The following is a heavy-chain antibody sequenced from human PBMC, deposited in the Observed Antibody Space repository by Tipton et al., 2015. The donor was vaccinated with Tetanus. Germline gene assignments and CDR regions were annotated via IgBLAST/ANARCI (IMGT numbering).Heavy chain of an antibody. CDR2: ISHNGST. V-gene: IGHV4-4*02. CDR3: AREPAATGTSLFDY. CDR1: GGSISSNYW. J-gene: IGHJ4*02. Sequence: SLTCAVSGGSISSNYWWSWVRQSPGTGLEWIGEISHNGSTNYNPSLKSRVTISVDKSKNQFSLRLGSVTAADTAMYYCAREPAATGTSLFDYWGQGALVTVSS. D-gene: IGHD6-13*01.